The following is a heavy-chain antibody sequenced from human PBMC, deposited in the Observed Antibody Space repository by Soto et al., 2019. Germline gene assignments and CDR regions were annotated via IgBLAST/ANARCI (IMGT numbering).Heavy chain of an antibody. CDR1: GGSISSGGYY. Sequence: SETLSLTCTVSGGSISSGGYYWSWIRQHPGKGLEWIGSIYYSGSTYYNPSLKSRVTISVDTSKNQFSLKLSSVTAADTAVYYCARLYYGSGSYLFSPWGQGTLVTVSS. CDR2: IYYSGST. J-gene: IGHJ5*02. V-gene: IGHV4-39*01. CDR3: ARLYYGSGSYLFSP. D-gene: IGHD3-10*01.